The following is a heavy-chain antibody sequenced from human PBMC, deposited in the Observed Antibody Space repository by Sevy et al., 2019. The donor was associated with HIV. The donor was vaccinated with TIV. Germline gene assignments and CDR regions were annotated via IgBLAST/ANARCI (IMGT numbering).Heavy chain of an antibody. J-gene: IGHJ4*02. V-gene: IGHV3-30*03. CDR1: GFSFSTHG. CDR3: ARDAGHSTVWYPGY. Sequence: GGSLRLSCAASGFSFSTHGMHWVRQAPGKGLEWVAVISFDGSDKYYSESVKGRFTISRDNSKNTLLLQMSSLRAEDTAVYYCARDAGHSTVWYPGYWGQGTLVTVSS. D-gene: IGHD6-19*01. CDR2: ISFDGSDK.